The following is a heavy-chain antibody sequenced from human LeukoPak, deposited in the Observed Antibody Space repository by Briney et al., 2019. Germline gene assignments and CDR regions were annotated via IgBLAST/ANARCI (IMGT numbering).Heavy chain of an antibody. CDR2: IHRSGST. V-gene: IGHV4-4*02. Sequence: SGTLSLTCGVSGGSISNGNWWSWVRQAPGKGLEWIGEIHRSGSTNCNPSLKSRVTISVDKSKNQFSLMLTSVTAADTAVYYCARERHFSYYMDVWGKGTTVTVSS. D-gene: IGHD3-3*02. CDR3: ARERHFSYYMDV. J-gene: IGHJ6*03. CDR1: GGSISNGNW.